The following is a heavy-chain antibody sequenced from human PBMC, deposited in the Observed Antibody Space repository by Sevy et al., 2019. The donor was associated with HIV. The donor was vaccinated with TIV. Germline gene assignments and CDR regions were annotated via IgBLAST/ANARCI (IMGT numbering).Heavy chain of an antibody. Sequence: GGSLRLSCAASGFTFISYAMTWVRQAPGKGLEWVSAISPSGGSTYYADSVKGRFTISREHSKNTVELQMKSLRVEDTALYYCAKEHISSYYWGQGILVTVSS. CDR2: ISPSGGST. J-gene: IGHJ4*02. V-gene: IGHV3-23*01. CDR3: AKEHISSYY. CDR1: GFTFISYA. D-gene: IGHD2-2*01.